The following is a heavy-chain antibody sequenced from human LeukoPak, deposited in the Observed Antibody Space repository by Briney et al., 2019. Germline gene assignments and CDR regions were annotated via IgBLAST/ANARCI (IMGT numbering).Heavy chain of an antibody. D-gene: IGHD3-3*01. Sequence: GGSLRLSCAASGFTFSSYAMSWVRQAPGKGLEWVSAISGSGGSTYYADSVKGRFTISRDNSKNTLYLQMNSLRAEDTAVYYCAKPTIFGVVTPVGYFDYWGQGTLVTVSS. J-gene: IGHJ4*02. V-gene: IGHV3-23*01. CDR1: GFTFSSYA. CDR3: AKPTIFGVVTPVGYFDY. CDR2: ISGSGGST.